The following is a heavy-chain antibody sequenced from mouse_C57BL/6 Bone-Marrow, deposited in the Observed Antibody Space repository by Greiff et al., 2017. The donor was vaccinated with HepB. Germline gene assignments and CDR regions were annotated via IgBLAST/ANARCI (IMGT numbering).Heavy chain of an antibody. J-gene: IGHJ2*01. Sequence: VQLQQSGPELVKPGASVKISCKASGYTFTDYYMNWVKQSHGKSLEWIGDINPNNGGTSYNQKFKGKATLTVDKSSSTAYMELRSLTSEDSAVYYCAREGKTYYGPDYWGQGTTLTVSS. D-gene: IGHD1-1*01. CDR1: GYTFTDYY. V-gene: IGHV1-26*01. CDR3: AREGKTYYGPDY. CDR2: INPNNGGT.